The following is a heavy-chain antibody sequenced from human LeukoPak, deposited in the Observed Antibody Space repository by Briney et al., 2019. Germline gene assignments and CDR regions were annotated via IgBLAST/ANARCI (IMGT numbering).Heavy chain of an antibody. J-gene: IGHJ4*02. D-gene: IGHD2-8*02. Sequence: ASVKVSCKASGYTFPSYYMHWVRQAPGQGLEWMGIINPSSGSTSYAQKFQGRVTMTRDTSTSTVYMELSSLRSEDTAVYYCARVTAGGERSSELDYWGQGTLVTVSS. CDR2: INPSSGST. V-gene: IGHV1-46*01. CDR1: GYTFPSYY. CDR3: ARVTAGGERSSELDY.